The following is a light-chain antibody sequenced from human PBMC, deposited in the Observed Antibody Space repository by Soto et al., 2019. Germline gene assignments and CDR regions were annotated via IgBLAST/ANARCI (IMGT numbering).Light chain of an antibody. J-gene: IGKJ5*01. CDR3: QQANSFPIT. V-gene: IGKV1-12*01. CDR2: GAS. CDR1: QDVGKW. Sequence: DIQLTKSPSSESACVGDRVNITCRASQDVGKWLAWYQQKPGKAPTLLIHGASSLQSGVPSRYSGSGSGTDFTLTISSLQPEDFATYYCQQANSFPITFGQGRRLEI.